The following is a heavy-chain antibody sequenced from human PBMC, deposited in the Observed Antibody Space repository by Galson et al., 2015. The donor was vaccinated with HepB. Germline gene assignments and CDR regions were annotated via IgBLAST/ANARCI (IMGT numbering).Heavy chain of an antibody. D-gene: IGHD3-10*01. V-gene: IGHV5-51*01. J-gene: IGHJ4*02. CDR1: GYSITSYW. CDR3: AGYGSGSPDYYFDY. Sequence: QSGAEVKKPGESLKISCKGSGYSITSYWIGWVRQMPRKGLEWMGIIYPGDSDTRYSPSFQGQVTISADKSISTASLKLSSVTAADTAAYYCAGYGSGSPDYYFDYWGQGTLVTVSS. CDR2: IYPGDSDT.